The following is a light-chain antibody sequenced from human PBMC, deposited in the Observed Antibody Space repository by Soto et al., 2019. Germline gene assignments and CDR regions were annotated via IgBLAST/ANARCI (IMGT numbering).Light chain of an antibody. J-gene: IGLJ2*01. CDR3: CSYTSSSTLVV. V-gene: IGLV2-14*01. CDR2: DVT. CDR1: SSDVGGYNY. Sequence: QSALTQPASVSGSPGQSITISCTGTSSDVGGYNYVSWYQQHPGKAPKLMIYDVTNRPSGVSNRFSGSKSGKTASLTISGLQAEDEADYYCCSYTSSSTLVVFGVGTKVTVL.